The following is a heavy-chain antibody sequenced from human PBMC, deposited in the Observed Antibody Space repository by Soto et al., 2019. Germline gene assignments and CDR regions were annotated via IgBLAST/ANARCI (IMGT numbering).Heavy chain of an antibody. J-gene: IGHJ4*02. CDR2: ISSSSSTI. D-gene: IGHD3-10*01. Sequence: EVQLVESGGGLVQPGGSLRLSCAASGFTFSSYSMNWVRQAPGKGLEWVSYISSSSSTIYYADSVKGRFTISRDNAKTALYLQMNGLRAEDTAVYYCARASYYGSPGYFDYWGQGTLVTVSA. CDR1: GFTFSSYS. V-gene: IGHV3-48*01. CDR3: ARASYYGSPGYFDY.